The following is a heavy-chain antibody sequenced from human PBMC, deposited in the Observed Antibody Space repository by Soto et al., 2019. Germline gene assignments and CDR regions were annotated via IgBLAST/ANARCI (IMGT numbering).Heavy chain of an antibody. V-gene: IGHV4-30-2*02. Sequence: SETLSLTCAVSGGSISSGGYSWSWIRQPPGKGLEWIGYIYHSGSTYYNPSLKSRVTISVDTSKNQFSLKLSSVTAADTAVYYCARSTPLDGDYGYFAYWGQGTLVTVSS. CDR3: ARSTPLDGDYGYFAY. J-gene: IGHJ4*02. D-gene: IGHD4-17*01. CDR1: GGSISSGGYS. CDR2: IYHSGST.